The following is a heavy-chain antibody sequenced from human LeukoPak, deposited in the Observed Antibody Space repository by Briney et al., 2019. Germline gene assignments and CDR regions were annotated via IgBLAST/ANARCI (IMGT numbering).Heavy chain of an antibody. CDR2: IRGSGGST. CDR3: AKAKWELYYYALDV. CDR1: GFTFSSHA. J-gene: IGHJ6*02. D-gene: IGHD1-26*01. Sequence: GGSLRLSCAASGFTFSSHATTWVRQAPGKGLEWVSAIRGSGGSTYYADSVKGRFTISRDNSKNTLYLQMNSLRAEDTAVYYCAKAKWELYYYALDVWGQGTTVTVSS. V-gene: IGHV3-23*01.